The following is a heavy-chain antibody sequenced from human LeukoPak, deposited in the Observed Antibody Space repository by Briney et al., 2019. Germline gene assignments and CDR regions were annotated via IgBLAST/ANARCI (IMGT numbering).Heavy chain of an antibody. CDR2: INHRGRT. D-gene: IGHD3-10*01. CDR3: ARGRYYVSGSRANYYYYIIDV. V-gene: IGHV4-34*01. Sequence: SETLSLTCAVYGGSFSGYYWSWLRQPPGKGLEGVGEINHRGRTNYNPSLNSRVTISVYTSNNQFSLELSSVTASDTAVYYCARGRYYVSGSRANYYYYIIDVWGQGTTVTVSS. CDR1: GGSFSGYY. J-gene: IGHJ6*02.